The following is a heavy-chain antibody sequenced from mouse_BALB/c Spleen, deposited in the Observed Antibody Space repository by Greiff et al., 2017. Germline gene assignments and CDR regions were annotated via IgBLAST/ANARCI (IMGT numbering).Heavy chain of an antibody. CDR3: ARRGYYGNHEGAMDY. J-gene: IGHJ4*01. D-gene: IGHD2-1*01. CDR2: ISSGSSTI. Sequence: EVQLVESGGGLVQPGGSRKLSCAASGFTFSSFGMHWVRQAPEKGLEWVAYISSGSSTIYYADTVKGRFTISRDNPKNTLFLQMTSLRSEDTAMYYCARRGYYGNHEGAMDYWGQGTSVTVSS. V-gene: IGHV5-17*02. CDR1: GFTFSSFG.